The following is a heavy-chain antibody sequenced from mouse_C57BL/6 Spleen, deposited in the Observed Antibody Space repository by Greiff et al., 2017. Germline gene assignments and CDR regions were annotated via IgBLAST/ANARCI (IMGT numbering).Heavy chain of an antibody. J-gene: IGHJ4*01. V-gene: IGHV1-42*01. CDR3: AGYAMDY. CDR1: GYSFTGYY. CDR2: INPSTGGT. Sequence: EVQLVESGPELVKPGASVKISCKASGYSFTGYYMNWVKQSPEKSLEWIGEINPSTGGTTYNQKFKAKATLTVDKSSSTAYMQLKSLTSEDSAVYYCAGYAMDYWGQGTSVTVSS.